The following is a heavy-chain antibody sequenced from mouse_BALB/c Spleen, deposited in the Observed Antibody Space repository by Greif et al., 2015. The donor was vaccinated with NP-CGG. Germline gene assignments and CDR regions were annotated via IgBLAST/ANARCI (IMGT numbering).Heavy chain of an antibody. V-gene: IGHV1-84*02. CDR1: GYTFTDYY. J-gene: IGHJ4*01. CDR2: IYPGSGNT. CDR3: ARRTGTEAMDY. D-gene: IGHD4-1*01. Sequence: LMESGPELVKPGASVKISCKASGYTFTDYYINWVNQKPGQGLEWIGWIYPGSGNTKYNEKFKGKATLTVDTSSSTVYMQFSSLTSEDTAVYFCARRTGTEAMDYWGQGTSVTVSS.